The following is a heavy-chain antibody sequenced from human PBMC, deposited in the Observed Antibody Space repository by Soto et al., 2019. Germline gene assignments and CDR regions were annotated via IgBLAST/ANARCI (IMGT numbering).Heavy chain of an antibody. Sequence: PGESLKISCKGSGYSFTSYWISWVRQMPGKGLEWMGRIDPSDSYTNYSPSFQGHVTISADKSISTAYLQWSSLKASDTAMYYCARHTDPYTPTYGMDVWGQGTTVTVSS. CDR1: GYSFTSYW. CDR3: ARHTDPYTPTYGMDV. J-gene: IGHJ6*02. CDR2: IDPSDSYT. D-gene: IGHD2-2*02. V-gene: IGHV5-10-1*01.